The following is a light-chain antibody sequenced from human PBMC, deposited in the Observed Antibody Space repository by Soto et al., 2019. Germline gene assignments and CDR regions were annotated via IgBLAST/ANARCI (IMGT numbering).Light chain of an antibody. CDR1: QSVSTRY. Sequence: ESMLTQSPGTLSLSPGERATLSCRASQSVSTRYLAWYQQKPGQAPRLLIYGASIRATGIPDRFSGSGSGTDFPLTISRLEPEDFAVCYCHHFGSSPPAFTFGQGTKLEI. CDR2: GAS. J-gene: IGKJ2*01. CDR3: HHFGSSPPAFT. V-gene: IGKV3-20*01.